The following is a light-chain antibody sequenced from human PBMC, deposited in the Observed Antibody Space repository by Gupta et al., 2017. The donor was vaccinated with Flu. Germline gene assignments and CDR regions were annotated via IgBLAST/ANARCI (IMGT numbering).Light chain of an antibody. J-gene: IGLJ1*01. Sequence: QSALTQPPSVSGSPGQSVTISCTGTSSDIGTYNRVSWYQQPPGTAPILMIYEVSNRPSGVPDRFSASKSGNTASLTISGLQGEDEADYYCSSYTSSDTYVFGTGTKVTVL. V-gene: IGLV2-18*02. CDR1: SSDIGTYNR. CDR3: SSYTSSDTYV. CDR2: EVS.